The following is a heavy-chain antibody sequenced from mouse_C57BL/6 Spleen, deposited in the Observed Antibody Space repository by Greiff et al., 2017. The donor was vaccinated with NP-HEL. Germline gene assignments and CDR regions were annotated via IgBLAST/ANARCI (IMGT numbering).Heavy chain of an antibody. CDR1: GYSFTGYY. D-gene: IGHD2-5*01. Sequence: VQLQQSGPELVKPGASVKISCKASGYSFTGYYMHWVTQSSEKSLEWIGEINPSTGGTSYNQKFKGKATLTVDKSSSTAYMQLKSLTSEDSAVYYCARYYSNYDYAMDYWGQGTSVTVSS. CDR3: ARYYSNYDYAMDY. V-gene: IGHV1-43*01. J-gene: IGHJ4*01. CDR2: INPSTGGT.